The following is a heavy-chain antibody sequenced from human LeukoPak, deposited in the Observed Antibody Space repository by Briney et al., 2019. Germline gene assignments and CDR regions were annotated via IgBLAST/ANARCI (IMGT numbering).Heavy chain of an antibody. CDR3: AKGPYDSSGYQLGFDP. J-gene: IGHJ5*02. D-gene: IGHD3-22*01. CDR2: ISYDGSNK. V-gene: IGHV3-30*18. Sequence: GRSLRLSCAASGFTFSTYGMHWVRQAPGKGLEWVAVISYDGSNKYYADSVKGRFTISRDNSKNTLYLQMNSLRAEDTAVYYCAKGPYDSSGYQLGFDPWGQGTLVTVSS. CDR1: GFTFSTYG.